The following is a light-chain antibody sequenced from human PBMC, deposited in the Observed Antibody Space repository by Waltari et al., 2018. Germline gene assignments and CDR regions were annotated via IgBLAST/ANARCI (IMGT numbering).Light chain of an antibody. J-gene: IGKJ1*01. CDR2: AAS. V-gene: IGKV3-20*01. Sequence: DIVLTQSPGTLSLSPGERATLSCMASQSASSSYLAWYQPQPGQAPRLLIYAASTRATGIPDRFSGSGSGTDFTLTISRLEPEDFAVYYCQHYGWSSWTFGQGTKVVIK. CDR1: QSASSSY. CDR3: QHYGWSSWT.